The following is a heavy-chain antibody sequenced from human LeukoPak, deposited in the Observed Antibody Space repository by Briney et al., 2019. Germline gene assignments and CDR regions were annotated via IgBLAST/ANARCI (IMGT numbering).Heavy chain of an antibody. V-gene: IGHV3-20*04. J-gene: IGHJ4*02. D-gene: IGHD1-26*01. CDR1: GFTFDDYG. CDR3: ARNSGSYPLYYFDY. Sequence: GGSLRLSCAASGFTFDDYGMSWVRQAPGKGLEWVSGINWNGGSTGYADSVKGRFTISRDNAKNSLYLQMNSLRAEDTAVYYCARNSGSYPLYYFDYWGQGTLVTVSS. CDR2: INWNGGST.